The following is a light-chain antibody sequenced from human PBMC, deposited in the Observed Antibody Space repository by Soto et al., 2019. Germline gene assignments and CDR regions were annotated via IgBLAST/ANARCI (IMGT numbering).Light chain of an antibody. Sequence: ELVLTQSPGTLSLSPGERATLSCRACQSVTSTYLAWSQLKLCQSPMRPIYAASNTATGIPDRSSGSGSGTDFTLYISRLAPQDFPVYSCQQYGSTPSITFGQGTRLEIK. J-gene: IGKJ5*01. CDR1: QSVTSTY. CDR3: QQYGSTPSIT. CDR2: AAS. V-gene: IGKV3-20*01.